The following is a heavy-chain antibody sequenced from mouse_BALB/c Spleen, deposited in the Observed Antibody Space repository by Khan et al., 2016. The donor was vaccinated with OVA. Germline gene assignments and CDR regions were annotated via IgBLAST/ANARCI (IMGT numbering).Heavy chain of an antibody. CDR1: GFSLTDYG. D-gene: IGHD2-1*01. CDR3: ARLYYARYYARDY. Sequence: QVQLKESGPDLVAPSQSLSITCTVSGFSLTDYGVSWIRQPPGKGLEWLGLIWGGEIAYYYSPLKSRLSISKANSNSHVSLKMNSLQTDDTARYYCARLYYARYYARDYWGQGTSVTVSS. J-gene: IGHJ4*01. CDR2: IWGGEIA. V-gene: IGHV2-6-5*01.